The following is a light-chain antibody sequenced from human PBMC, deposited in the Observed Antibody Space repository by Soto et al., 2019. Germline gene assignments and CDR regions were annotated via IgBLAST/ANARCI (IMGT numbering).Light chain of an antibody. CDR3: QQNSSSRSWT. Sequence: EIVLPQSPVTLSLSPGERATLSCRARQSINGNFLVWYQQQLGQAPRLLIFAASSRATGIPDRFSGSGSGTDFTLTISRLEPEDFALYFCQQNSSSRSWTFGQGTKVE. J-gene: IGKJ1*01. V-gene: IGKV3-20*01. CDR1: QSINGNF. CDR2: AAS.